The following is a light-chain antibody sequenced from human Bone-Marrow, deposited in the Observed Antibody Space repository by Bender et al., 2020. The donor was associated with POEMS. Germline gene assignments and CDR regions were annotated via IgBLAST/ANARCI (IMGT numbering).Light chain of an antibody. CDR3: SSMGDSNPL. CDR2: EVN. Sequence: QSALTQPPSASGSPGQSVTISCTGLSSDINTHNYVAWYQHHPGKAPKVIIYEVNTRPSGVPDRFSGSKSDNTASLTVAGLQAEDEATSYCSSMGDSNPLFGEGTKLTVL. CDR1: SSDINTHNY. J-gene: IGLJ3*02. V-gene: IGLV2-8*01.